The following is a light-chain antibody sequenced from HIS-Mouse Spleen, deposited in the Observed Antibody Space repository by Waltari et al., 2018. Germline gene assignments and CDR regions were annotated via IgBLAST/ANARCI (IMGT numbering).Light chain of an antibody. J-gene: IGKJ5*01. V-gene: IGKV2-28*01. CDR2: LGS. Sequence: DIVMTQSPLSLPVPPGEPASIPCRSSQSLLHSNGYNYLDWYLQKPGQSPQLLIYLGSNRASGVPDRFSGSGSGTDFTLKISRVEAEDVGVYYCMQALQTITFGQGTRLEIK. CDR3: MQALQTIT. CDR1: QSLLHSNGYNY.